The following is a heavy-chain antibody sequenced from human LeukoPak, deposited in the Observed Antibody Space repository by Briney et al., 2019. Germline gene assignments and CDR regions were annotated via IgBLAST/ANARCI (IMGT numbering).Heavy chain of an antibody. Sequence: SETLSLTCAVYGGSFSGYYWSWIRQPPGKGLEWIGEINHSGSTYYNPSLKSRVTISVDTSKNQFSLKLSSVTAADTAVYYCARRPATMVRGPFDYWGQGTLVTVSS. CDR3: ARRPATMVRGPFDY. V-gene: IGHV4-34*01. J-gene: IGHJ4*02. CDR2: INHSGST. CDR1: GGSFSGYY. D-gene: IGHD3-10*01.